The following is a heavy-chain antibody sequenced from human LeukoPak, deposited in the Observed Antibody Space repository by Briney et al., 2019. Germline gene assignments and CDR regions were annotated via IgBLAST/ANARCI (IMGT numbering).Heavy chain of an antibody. Sequence: ASVKVSCKASGYTFTSYGISWVRQAPGQGLEWMGWISAYNGNTNYAQKLQGRVTMTTDTSTSTAYMELRSLRSDDTAEYYCARDQYQLLYGYYYYGMDVWGQGTTVTVSS. J-gene: IGHJ6*02. CDR1: GYTFTSYG. D-gene: IGHD2-2*02. CDR2: ISAYNGNT. V-gene: IGHV1-18*01. CDR3: ARDQYQLLYGYYYYGMDV.